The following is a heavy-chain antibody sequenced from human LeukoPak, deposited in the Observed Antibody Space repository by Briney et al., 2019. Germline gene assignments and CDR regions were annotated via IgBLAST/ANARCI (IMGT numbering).Heavy chain of an antibody. CDR2: IKEDGSEK. J-gene: IGHJ4*02. V-gene: IGHV3-7*03. D-gene: IGHD6-6*01. CDR3: AKWKYSNSGIDDY. Sequence: GGSLRLSCAASGFTFSRHWMSWVRQAPGKGLEWVANIKEDGSEKYYVDSVKGRFTISRDNSKNMLYLQMNSLRAEDTAVYYCAKWKYSNSGIDDYWGQGTLVTVSS. CDR1: GFTFSRHW.